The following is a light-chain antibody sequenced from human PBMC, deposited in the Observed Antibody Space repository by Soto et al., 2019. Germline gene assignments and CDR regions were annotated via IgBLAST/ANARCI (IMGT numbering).Light chain of an antibody. Sequence: DIQMTQSPSTLSASIGARVPITCRASQNINNWIAWYQQKPGKAPKFLIYDASTLESGVPSRFSGSGFGTEFSLTISSLQPDDFGSYYCQHMRTFGQGTKVDI. V-gene: IGKV1-5*01. CDR3: QHMRT. CDR2: DAS. CDR1: QNINNW. J-gene: IGKJ1*01.